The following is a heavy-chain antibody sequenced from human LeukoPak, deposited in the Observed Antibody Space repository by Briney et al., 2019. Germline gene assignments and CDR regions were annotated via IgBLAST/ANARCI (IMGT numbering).Heavy chain of an antibody. D-gene: IGHD3-22*01. CDR3: ARGSDYYDSSGAFDY. CDR2: ISSSSSYI. CDR1: GFTFSSYS. V-gene: IGHV3-21*01. J-gene: IGHJ4*02. Sequence: PGGSLRLSCAASGFTFSSYSMNWVRQAPGKGLEWVSSISSSSSYIYSADSVKGRFTISRDNSKNTLYLQMNSLRAEDTAVYYCARGSDYYDSSGAFDYWGQGTLVTVSS.